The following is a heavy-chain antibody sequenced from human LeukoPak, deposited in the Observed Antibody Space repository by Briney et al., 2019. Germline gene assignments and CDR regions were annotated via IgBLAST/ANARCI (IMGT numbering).Heavy chain of an antibody. V-gene: IGHV3-30*02. CDR3: AKNQAGVAAAGLYYHYYYMDV. D-gene: IGHD6-13*01. Sequence: PGGSLRLSCAASGFTFISYGMYWVRQAPGKGLESVAFIRYDGSNKYYADSVKGRFTVSRDNANNTLYLHLNSLGAEDTAVYYCAKNQAGVAAAGLYYHYYYMDVWGKGTTVTVSS. CDR1: GFTFISYG. CDR2: IRYDGSNK. J-gene: IGHJ6*03.